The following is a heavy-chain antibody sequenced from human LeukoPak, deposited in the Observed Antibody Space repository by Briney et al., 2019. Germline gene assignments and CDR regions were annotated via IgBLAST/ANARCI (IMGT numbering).Heavy chain of an antibody. J-gene: IGHJ4*02. CDR2: IYYSGNT. CDR3: ATNAGTVFDY. V-gene: IGHV4-39*07. Sequence: SETLSLTCTVSVGSISSRSNYWGWIRQPPGKGLQWIGSIYYSGNTYYNPSLKSRVTISVDTSKNQFSLKLSSVTAADTAVYYCATNAGTVFDYWGQGALVTVSS. D-gene: IGHD1-26*01. CDR1: VGSISSRSNY.